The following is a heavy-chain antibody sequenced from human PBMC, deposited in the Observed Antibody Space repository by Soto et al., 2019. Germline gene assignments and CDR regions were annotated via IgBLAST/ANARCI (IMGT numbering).Heavy chain of an antibody. CDR2: ISAYNGNT. Sequence: GASVKVACRAPGYRFTRYGRSWERQTPGQGLEWMAWISAYNGNTNYAQKLQGRVTMTTHISTSTAYMELMSLRSHDTAVYSRARRGLSSTIHLIDYWGQGTLLTFSS. V-gene: IGHV1-18*01. J-gene: IGHJ4*02. CDR1: GYRFTRYG. CDR3: ARRGLSSTIHLIDY. D-gene: IGHD2-2*01.